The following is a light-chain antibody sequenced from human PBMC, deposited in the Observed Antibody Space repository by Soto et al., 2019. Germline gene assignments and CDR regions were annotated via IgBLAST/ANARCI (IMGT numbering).Light chain of an antibody. J-gene: IGLJ1*01. CDR1: SVDVGAYDF. CDR2: VVS. Sequence: QSALTQPHSVSGSPGQSVTISCTGTSVDVGAYDFVSWYQQHPGNAPKLLIYVVSGRPSGVPDRFSGSKSGNAASLTISGLQAEDEADYYRSSFTTSHTYIFGTGTKATVL. CDR3: SSFTTSHTYI. V-gene: IGLV2-11*01.